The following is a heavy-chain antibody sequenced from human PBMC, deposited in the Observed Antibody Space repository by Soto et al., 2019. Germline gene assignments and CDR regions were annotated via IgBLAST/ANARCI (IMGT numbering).Heavy chain of an antibody. J-gene: IGHJ4*02. D-gene: IGHD4-17*01. Sequence: EVQLLESGGGLVQPGGSPRLSGAASGFTFGSYSMTWVRQAPGKGLEWVSSVSGHDGSTHYADSMKGRFTISRDTSKNMLFLQMNSLRAEDTAVYYCAKDHPGQGDYGDSALRTYWGQGTLVTVSS. V-gene: IGHV3-23*01. CDR2: VSGHDGST. CDR3: AKDHPGQGDYGDSALRTY. CDR1: GFTFGSYS.